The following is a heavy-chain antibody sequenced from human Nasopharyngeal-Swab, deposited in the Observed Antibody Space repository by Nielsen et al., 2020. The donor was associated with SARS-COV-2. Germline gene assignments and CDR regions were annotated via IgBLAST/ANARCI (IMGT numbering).Heavy chain of an antibody. CDR2: ISYDGSNK. J-gene: IGHJ4*02. CDR3: RGSGSPFDY. D-gene: IGHD3-10*01. V-gene: IGHV3-30-3*01. CDR1: GFPFSSYA. Sequence: GESLKISCAASGFPFSSYAMHWVRQAPGKGLEWVAVISYDGSNKYYADSVKGRLTISRDNSKNTLYLQMNSLRAEDTAVYCCRGSGSPFDYWGQGTLVTVSS.